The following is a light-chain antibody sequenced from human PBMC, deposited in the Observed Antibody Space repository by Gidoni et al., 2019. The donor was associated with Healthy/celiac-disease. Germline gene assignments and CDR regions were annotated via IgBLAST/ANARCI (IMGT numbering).Light chain of an antibody. V-gene: IGKV3-15*01. CDR3: QQYNNWPPLT. CDR1: QSVSSN. CDR2: GAS. J-gene: IGKJ4*01. Sequence: EIVMTQSPATLSVSPGERSTLSCRASQSVSSNLAWYQQKPGQAPRLLIYGASTRATGIPARLSGSGSGTEFTLTISSLQSEDFAVYYCQQYNNWPPLTFXGXTKVXIK.